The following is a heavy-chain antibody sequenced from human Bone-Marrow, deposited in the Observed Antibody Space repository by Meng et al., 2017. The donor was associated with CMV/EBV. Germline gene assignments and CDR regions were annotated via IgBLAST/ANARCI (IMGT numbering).Heavy chain of an antibody. CDR3: GLSEAAGGRLDY. V-gene: IGHV1-69*10. Sequence: SVKVSCKASGGTFSSYAISWVRQAPGQGLEWMGGIIPILGIANYAQKFQGRVTITADKSTSTAYMELSSLRSEDTAVYYCGLSEAAGGRLDYWGQGTLVTVSS. J-gene: IGHJ4*02. CDR2: IIPILGIA. CDR1: GGTFSSYA. D-gene: IGHD2-15*01.